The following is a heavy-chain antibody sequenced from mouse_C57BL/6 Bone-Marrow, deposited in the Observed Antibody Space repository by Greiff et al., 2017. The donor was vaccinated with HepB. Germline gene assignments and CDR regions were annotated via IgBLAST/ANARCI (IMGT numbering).Heavy chain of an antibody. D-gene: IGHD2-12*01. CDR1: GYSITSGYY. Sequence: EVKLVESGPGLVKPSQSLSLTCSVTGYSITSGYYWNWIRQFPGNKLEWMGYISYDGSNNYNPSLKNRISITRDTSKNQFFLKLNSVTTEDTATYYCARDYDGGFDYWGQGTTLTVSS. V-gene: IGHV3-6*01. CDR2: ISYDGSN. CDR3: ARDYDGGFDY. J-gene: IGHJ2*01.